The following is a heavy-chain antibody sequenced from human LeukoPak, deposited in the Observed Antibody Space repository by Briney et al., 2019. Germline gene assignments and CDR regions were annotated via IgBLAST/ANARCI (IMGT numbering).Heavy chain of an antibody. CDR2: ISYDGSDK. V-gene: IGHV3-30*18. J-gene: IGHJ4*02. Sequence: GGSLRLSCAASGFTFSSYGMHWVRQAPGKGLEWVAVISYDGSDKYYADSVKGRFTISRDNSKNTLYLQMNSLGAEDTAVYYCAKERLYSGYDHSDYWGQGTLVTVSS. D-gene: IGHD5-12*01. CDR3: AKERLYSGYDHSDY. CDR1: GFTFSSYG.